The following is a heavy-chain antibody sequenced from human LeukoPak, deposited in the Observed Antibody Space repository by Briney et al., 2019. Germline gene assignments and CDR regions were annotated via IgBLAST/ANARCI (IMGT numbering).Heavy chain of an antibody. CDR1: GFTVSSNY. CDR3: ARLMVRGVTGDY. J-gene: IGHJ4*02. V-gene: IGHV3-66*01. Sequence: GGSLGLSCAASGFTVSSNYMSWVRQAPGKGLEWVSVIYSGGSTYYADSAKGRFTISRDNSKNTLYLQMNSLRAEDTAVYYCARLMVRGVTGDYWGQGTLVTVSS. CDR2: IYSGGST. D-gene: IGHD3-10*01.